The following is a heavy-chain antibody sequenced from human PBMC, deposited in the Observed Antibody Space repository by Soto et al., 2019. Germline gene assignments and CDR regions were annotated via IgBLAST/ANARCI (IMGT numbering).Heavy chain of an antibody. V-gene: IGHV3-30-3*01. CDR2: ISYDGSNK. CDR3: ARDRCTNGVCYLFPWMAKISRAPA. J-gene: IGHJ4*02. Sequence: QVQLVESGGGVVQPGRSLRLSCAASGFTFSSYAMHWVRQAPGKGLEWVAVISYDGSNKYYADSVKGRFTISRDNSKNTLYLQMNSLRAEDTAVYYCARDRCTNGVCYLFPWMAKISRAPAWGQGTLVTVSS. D-gene: IGHD2-8*01. CDR1: GFTFSSYA.